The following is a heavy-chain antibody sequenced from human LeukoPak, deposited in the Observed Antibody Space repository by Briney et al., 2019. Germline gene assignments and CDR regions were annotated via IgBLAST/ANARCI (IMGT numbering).Heavy chain of an antibody. CDR1: GGSISNYY. CDR2: IYYSGST. Sequence: SETLSLTCTVSGGSISNYYWSWIRQPPGKGLEWIGYIYYSGSTNYNPSLKSRVTISVDTSKKQFSLKLSSVTAADTAVYYCAKSYDSSGYYNYWGQGTLATVSS. CDR3: AKSYDSSGYYNY. V-gene: IGHV4-59*01. D-gene: IGHD3-22*01. J-gene: IGHJ4*02.